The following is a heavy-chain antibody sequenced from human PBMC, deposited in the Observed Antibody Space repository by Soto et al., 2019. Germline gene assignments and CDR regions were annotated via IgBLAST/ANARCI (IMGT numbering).Heavy chain of an antibody. CDR3: IKPSSTFTIPTGGNIYMDV. CDR2: IGWSGTTP. D-gene: IGHD3-3*01. CDR1: GFTFDDFS. J-gene: IGHJ6*03. Sequence: EVHLVESGGLLVQPGRSLRLSCAASGFTFDDFSMHWVRQPPGKGLEWVAGIGWSGTTPDYADSVKGRFTISRDNEKNLVYLQMDSLRPEDTASYHCIKPSSTFTIPTGGNIYMDVWGKET. V-gene: IGHV3-9*01.